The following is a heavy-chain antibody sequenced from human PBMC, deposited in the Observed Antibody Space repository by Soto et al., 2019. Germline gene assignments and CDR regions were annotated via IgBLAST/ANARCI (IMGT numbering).Heavy chain of an antibody. Sequence: GGSLRLSCVGSGLNFSTYWMSWVRQAPGKGLEWVANINEDGSEKYYVDSLKGRLTVARDNAKKSLFLQMSSLRPEDTALYYCATMPATETTTYWGQGAQVTVSS. CDR3: ATMPATETTTY. V-gene: IGHV3-7*01. D-gene: IGHD4-17*01. J-gene: IGHJ4*02. CDR2: INEDGSEK. CDR1: GLNFSTYW.